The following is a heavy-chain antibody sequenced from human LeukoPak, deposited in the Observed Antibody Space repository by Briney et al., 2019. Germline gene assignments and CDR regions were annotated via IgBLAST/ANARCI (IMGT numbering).Heavy chain of an antibody. CDR1: GFTFDDYT. J-gene: IGHJ6*02. CDR3: ARDPTVPTVVTPYYYYGMDV. V-gene: IGHV3-43*01. Sequence: PGGSLRLSCAASGFTFDDYTMHWVRQAPGKGLEWVSLISWDGGSTYYADSVKGRFTISRDNSKNTLYLQMNSLRAEDTAVYYCARDPTVPTVVTPYYYYGMDVWGQGTTVTVSS. CDR2: ISWDGGST. D-gene: IGHD4-23*01.